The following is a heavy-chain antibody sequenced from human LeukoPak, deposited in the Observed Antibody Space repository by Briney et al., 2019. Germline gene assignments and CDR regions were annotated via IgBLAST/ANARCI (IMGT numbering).Heavy chain of an antibody. V-gene: IGHV3-11*01. D-gene: IGHD3-22*01. J-gene: IGHJ6*02. Sequence: PGGSLRLSCAASGFTFGDYFMSWVRQAPGKGLEWVSFISSSGTTTCYEDSVKGRFTISRDNAKTSLFLQMNSLRVEDTAVYYCARVGHYYESSGYLRYYFGLDVWGPGTTVTVSS. CDR2: ISSSGTTT. CDR3: ARVGHYYESSGYLRYYFGLDV. CDR1: GFTFGDYF.